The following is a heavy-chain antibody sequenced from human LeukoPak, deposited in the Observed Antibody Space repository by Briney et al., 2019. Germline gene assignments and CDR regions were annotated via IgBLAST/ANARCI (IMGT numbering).Heavy chain of an antibody. CDR1: GFTFSSYA. V-gene: IGHV3-23*01. CDR3: ARYYYDSSGYFDY. CDR2: TSGSGGST. D-gene: IGHD3-22*01. Sequence: GGSLRLSCAASGFTFSSYAMSWVRQAPGKGLEWVSATSGSGGSTYYADSVKGRFTISRDNSKNTLYLQMNSLRAEDTAVYYCARYYYDSSGYFDYWGQGTQVTVSS. J-gene: IGHJ4*02.